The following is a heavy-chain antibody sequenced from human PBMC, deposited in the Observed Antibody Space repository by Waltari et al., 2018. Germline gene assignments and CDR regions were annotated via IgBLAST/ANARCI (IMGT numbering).Heavy chain of an antibody. V-gene: IGHV4-34*01. J-gene: IGHJ6*02. D-gene: IGHD2-8*02. CDR3: ARLEDCTGPGGNCYSGDVFALDV. CDR2: INHAPNR. CDR1: GGPLRGYY. Sequence: QVHLQQWGAGALQPLDTLSLTCAAFGGPLRGYYWAWIRQLTGKGLEWIGEINHAPNRNYNPTLKSRVTMSVDTSKNQFSLKLSSVTAADTGIYYCARLEDCTGPGGNCYSGDVFALDVWGQGTMVTVSS.